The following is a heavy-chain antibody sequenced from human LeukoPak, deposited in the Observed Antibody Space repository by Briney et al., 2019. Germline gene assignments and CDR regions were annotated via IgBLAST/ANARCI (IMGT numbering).Heavy chain of an antibody. CDR2: ISGSGGST. V-gene: IGHV3-23*01. D-gene: IGHD4-23*01. J-gene: IGHJ4*02. CDR3: ARGGSYGGKMIY. Sequence: GGSLRLSCAASGFTFSSYAMSWVRQAPGKGLEWVSAISGSGGSTYYADSVKGRFTISRDNSKSTLFLQMNSLRAEDTAVYYCARGGSYGGKMIYWGQGTLVTVSS. CDR1: GFTFSSYA.